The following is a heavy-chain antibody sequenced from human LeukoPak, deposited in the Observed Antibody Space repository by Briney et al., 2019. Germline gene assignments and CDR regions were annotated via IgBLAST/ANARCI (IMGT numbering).Heavy chain of an antibody. CDR2: ISGGAGTP. V-gene: IGHV3-23*01. D-gene: IGHD4-17*01. Sequence: GGSPRLSCATSGFTFSNYAMSWVCQAPGKGLGWVSGISGGAGTPYYADSVKGRFTISRDNSKNTLYLQMSSLRAEDTAVYYCAKRRTTVITMDYFDYWGQGTLVTVSS. J-gene: IGHJ4*02. CDR3: AKRRTTVITMDYFDY. CDR1: GFTFSNYA.